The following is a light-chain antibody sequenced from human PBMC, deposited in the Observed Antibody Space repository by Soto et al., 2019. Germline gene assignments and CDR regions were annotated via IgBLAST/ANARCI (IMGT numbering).Light chain of an antibody. CDR2: GAS. V-gene: IGKV1-39*01. CDR1: QSIGTY. Sequence: DIQVTQSPSSLSASVGDRVTITCRASQSIGTYLNWYHQKPGKAPQILIYGASTLQSGVPSRFSDSLSWTHFTLNINSLQPEDFGTYSCQQSYSNPTVGQGTQVDI. J-gene: IGKJ1*01. CDR3: QQSYSNPT.